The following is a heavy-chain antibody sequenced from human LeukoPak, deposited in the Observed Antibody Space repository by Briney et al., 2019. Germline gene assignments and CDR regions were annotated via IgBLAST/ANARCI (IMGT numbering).Heavy chain of an antibody. D-gene: IGHD3-22*01. CDR1: GFTFSSYG. CDR2: IRYDGSNK. Sequence: GGSLRLSCGASGFTFSSYGMHWVRQAPGKGLEWVTFIRYDGSNKYPADSLKGRFTISRDNSKNTLFLEMNSLRPEDTAVYYCAKYAGAGAYDRHNEFDSWGQGTLVTVSS. CDR3: AKYAGAGAYDRHNEFDS. J-gene: IGHJ4*02. V-gene: IGHV3-30*02.